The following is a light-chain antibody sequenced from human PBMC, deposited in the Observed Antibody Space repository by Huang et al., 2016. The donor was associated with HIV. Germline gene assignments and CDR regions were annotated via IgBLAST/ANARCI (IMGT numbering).Light chain of an antibody. J-gene: IGKJ3*01. Sequence: DIQMTQSPSSLSASVGDRVTISCRASQGIANHLAWYQQRPGKAPKLLIYAASALQSGVPSRFSGSGSGTEFALTISSPQPEDVATYFCQKYNSAPRTFGPGTKVEIK. V-gene: IGKV1-27*01. CDR1: QGIANH. CDR2: AAS. CDR3: QKYNSAPRT.